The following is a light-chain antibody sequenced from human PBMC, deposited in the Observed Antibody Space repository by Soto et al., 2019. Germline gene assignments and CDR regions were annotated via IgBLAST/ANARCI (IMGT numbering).Light chain of an antibody. J-gene: IGKJ1*01. CDR3: QQYYSYPRT. CDR2: DVS. CDR1: QGISSY. Sequence: AIQLTQSPSSLSASVGDRVTISCRASQGISSYFAWYQQKPGKAPKLLIFDVSILASGVPSRFSGSGSGTEFTLTISSLQPEDFATYSCQQYYSYPRTFGQGTKVDIK. V-gene: IGKV1-13*02.